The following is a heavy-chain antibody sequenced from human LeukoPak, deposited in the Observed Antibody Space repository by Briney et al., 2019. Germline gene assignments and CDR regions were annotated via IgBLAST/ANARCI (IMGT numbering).Heavy chain of an antibody. CDR2: IRSKAYGETA. CDR1: GFTFGDYA. D-gene: IGHD1-1*01. V-gene: IGHV3-49*03. Sequence: GGSLRLSCTASGFTFGDYAMSWIRQAPGKGLEWVGFIRSKAYGETADYAASVKGRFTISRDDSKAIAYLQMNSLKAEDTAVYHCTRDRGAYNLYDYWGQGTLVTVSS. J-gene: IGHJ4*02. CDR3: TRDRGAYNLYDY.